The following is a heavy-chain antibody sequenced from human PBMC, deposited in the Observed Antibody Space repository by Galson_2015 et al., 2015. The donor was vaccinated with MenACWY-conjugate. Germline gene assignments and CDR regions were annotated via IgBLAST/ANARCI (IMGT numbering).Heavy chain of an antibody. V-gene: IGHV4-39*02. CDR1: GGSISSINYY. CDR2: INYSGTT. CDR3: AGDAGSYPTWYFDL. D-gene: IGHD1-26*01. Sequence: ETLSLTCTVSGGSISSINYYWGWIRQPPGKGLEWIGSINYSGTTYYNSPRLVGAPVPEAATKFVFSLMNGSATAAVTAVYFCAGDAGSYPTWYFDLWGRGTLVTVSS. J-gene: IGHJ2*01.